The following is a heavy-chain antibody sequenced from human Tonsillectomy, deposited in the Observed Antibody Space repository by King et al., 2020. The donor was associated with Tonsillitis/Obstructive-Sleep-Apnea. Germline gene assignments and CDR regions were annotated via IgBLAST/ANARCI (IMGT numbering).Heavy chain of an antibody. CDR3: ARDPKRAGTPEIDY. Sequence: VQLVESGGGVVQPGRSLRLSCAASGFTFSNYGMHWVRQAPGKGLEWVAVIPYDGSEKKYADSVKGRFTISRGNSKKTLYLQLSSLRTDDTAVYYCARDPKRAGTPEIDYWGQGTLVTVSS. J-gene: IGHJ4*02. D-gene: IGHD1-1*01. V-gene: IGHV3-30*03. CDR2: IPYDGSEK. CDR1: GFTFSNYG.